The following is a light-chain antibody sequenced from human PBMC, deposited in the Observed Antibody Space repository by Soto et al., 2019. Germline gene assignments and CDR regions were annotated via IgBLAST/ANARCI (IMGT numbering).Light chain of an antibody. CDR2: EGS. J-gene: IGLJ2*01. CDR1: SSDVGSYNL. V-gene: IGLV2-23*01. Sequence: QSALTQPASVSGSPGQSITISCTGTSSDVGSYNLVSWYQQHPGKAPKLMIYEGSKRPSGVSNRFSGSKSGNTASLTISGLQAEEEADYYCCSYAGSYVVFGGGTKVTVL. CDR3: CSYAGSYVV.